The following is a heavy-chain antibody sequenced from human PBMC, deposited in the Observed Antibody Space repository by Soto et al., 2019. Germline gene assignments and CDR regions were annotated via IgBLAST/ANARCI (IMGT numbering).Heavy chain of an antibody. Sequence: QVQLVQSGAEVKKPGASVRVSCEASGYRFTNYSIPWVRQAPGQGLEWMGRMNIDTGGTTFAQNFQGRVTMTRDTSISTACMELSSVKSDDTAIYYCARDGNFAFRGYSFAFDLWGQGTLVTVSS. J-gene: IGHJ4*02. CDR1: GYRFTNYS. D-gene: IGHD5-18*01. CDR2: MNIDTGGT. CDR3: ARDGNFAFRGYSFAFDL. V-gene: IGHV1-2*06.